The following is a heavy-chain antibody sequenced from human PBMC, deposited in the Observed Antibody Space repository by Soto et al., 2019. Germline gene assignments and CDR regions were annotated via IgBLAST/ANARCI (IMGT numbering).Heavy chain of an antibody. D-gene: IGHD3-3*01. Sequence: PGGSLRLSCAASGFTFSSYWMHWVRQAPGKGLEWVAVMSYDGSNKYYADSVKGRFTVSRDNSKNTLYLQMNNLRAKDTAVYYCARTRGAYYDFWSGPRSTYYYYSMDVWGQGTTVTVSS. J-gene: IGHJ6*02. CDR2: MSYDGSNK. CDR3: ARTRGAYYDFWSGPRSTYYYYSMDV. V-gene: IGHV3-30-3*01. CDR1: GFTFSSYW.